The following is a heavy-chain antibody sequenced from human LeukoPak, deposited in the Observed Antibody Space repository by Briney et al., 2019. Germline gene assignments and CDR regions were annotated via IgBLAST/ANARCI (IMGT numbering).Heavy chain of an antibody. D-gene: IGHD6-6*01. CDR3: ARDLPSN. Sequence: GGSLRLSCAASGFTFSDYSMSWVRQAPGKGLEWVANIRQDGSEKYYVDSVKGRFTISRDNAKNSLYLQMNSLRAEDTAVYYCARDLPSNWGQGTLVTVSS. J-gene: IGHJ4*02. CDR1: GFTFSDYS. CDR2: IRQDGSEK. V-gene: IGHV3-7*01.